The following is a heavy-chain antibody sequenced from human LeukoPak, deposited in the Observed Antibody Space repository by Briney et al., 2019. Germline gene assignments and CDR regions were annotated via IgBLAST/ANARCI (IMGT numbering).Heavy chain of an antibody. CDR3: ARDGLPGVFGLYYYYYYMDV. CDR2: ISYDGSNK. CDR1: GFTFSSYG. V-gene: IGHV3-30*03. D-gene: IGHD3/OR15-3a*01. Sequence: GGSLRLSCAASGFTFSSYGMHWVRQAPGKGLEWVAVISYDGSNKYYADSVKGRFTISRDNSKNTLYLQMNSLRAEDTAVYYCARDGLPGVFGLYYYYYYMDVWGKGTTVTVSS. J-gene: IGHJ6*03.